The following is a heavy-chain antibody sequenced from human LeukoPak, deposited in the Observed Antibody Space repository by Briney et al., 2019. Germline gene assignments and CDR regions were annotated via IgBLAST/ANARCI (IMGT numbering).Heavy chain of an antibody. CDR1: GFTFSSYG. J-gene: IGHJ4*02. V-gene: IGHV3-30*02. CDR2: IRSDGSIK. D-gene: IGHD6-19*01. CDR3: AKDEVFSSAWYFEY. Sequence: AGGSLRLSCAASGFTFSSYGMHWVRKAPGKGLEWVAFIRSDGSIKYYTESVKGRFTISRDNSKNTLYLQMNSLRAEDTAVYYCAKDEVFSSAWYFEYWGQGTLVTVSS.